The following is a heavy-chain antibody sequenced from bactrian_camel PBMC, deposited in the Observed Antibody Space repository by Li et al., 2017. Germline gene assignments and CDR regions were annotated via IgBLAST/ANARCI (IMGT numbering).Heavy chain of an antibody. V-gene: IGHV3S1*01. Sequence: HVQLVESGGGLAQPGGSLRLSCAASGFTFSSYPMVWVRQAPGKGLEWLSGINEPGAHTYYADSVKGRFTISRDNAKNTLYQQLNSLTTEDTAMYYCVKEVVPGSGWAMDYWGKGTQVTV. CDR2: INEPGAHT. CDR1: GFTFSSYP. J-gene: IGHJ7*01. D-gene: IGHD7*01.